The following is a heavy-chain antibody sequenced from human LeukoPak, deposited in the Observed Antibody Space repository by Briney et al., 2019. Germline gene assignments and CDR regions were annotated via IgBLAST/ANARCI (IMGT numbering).Heavy chain of an antibody. D-gene: IGHD3-22*01. Sequence: GGSLRLSCVASGFTFGKYAMGWVRQAPGKGLECVSGITSSGAGASYADSVKGRFTISRDNSKNTLYLQMNSLRAEDTAVYYCAKDQFYDSTGYNFDDWGQGTLVSASS. V-gene: IGHV3-23*01. CDR3: AKDQFYDSTGYNFDD. J-gene: IGHJ4*02. CDR1: GFTFGKYA. CDR2: ITSSGAGA.